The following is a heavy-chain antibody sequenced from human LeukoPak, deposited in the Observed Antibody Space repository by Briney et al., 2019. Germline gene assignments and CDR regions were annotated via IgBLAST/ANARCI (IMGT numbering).Heavy chain of an antibody. J-gene: IGHJ4*02. Sequence: GASVKVSCKASGGSFRNSAFVWVRQAPGQGLEWMAWISAYNGNTDYAQNLRGRVTMTTDPSTSTAYMELRSLRSDDTAVYYCARDSVDGSGTYYNDSPDYWGQGTLVTVSS. V-gene: IGHV1-18*01. CDR3: ARDSVDGSGTYYNDSPDY. D-gene: IGHD3-10*01. CDR1: GGSFRNSA. CDR2: ISAYNGNT.